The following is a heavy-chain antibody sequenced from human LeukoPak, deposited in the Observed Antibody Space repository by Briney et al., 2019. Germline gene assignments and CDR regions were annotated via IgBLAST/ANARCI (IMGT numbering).Heavy chain of an antibody. CDR3: ARAVAGSPNYYYYGMDV. CDR2: IIPIFGTA. V-gene: IGHV1-69*13. Sequence: ASVKVSCKASGYTFTGYFMHWVRQAPRQGLEWMGGIIPIFGTANYAQKFQGRVTITADESTSTAYMELSSLRSEDTAVYYCARAVAGSPNYYYYGMDVWGQGTTVTVSS. D-gene: IGHD6-19*01. CDR1: GYTFTGYF. J-gene: IGHJ6*02.